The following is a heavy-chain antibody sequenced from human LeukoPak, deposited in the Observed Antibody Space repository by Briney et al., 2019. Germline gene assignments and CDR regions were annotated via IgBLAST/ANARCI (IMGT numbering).Heavy chain of an antibody. J-gene: IGHJ4*02. Sequence: GGSLRLSCAASGFTFDDYAMHWVRQAPGKGLECVSLISGDGGSTYYADSVKGRFTISRDNSKNSLYLQMNSLRTEDTALYYCAKDWNDHGDRDGRVVDYWGQRTLVTVSS. CDR2: ISGDGGST. CDR3: AKDWNDHGDRDGRVVDY. D-gene: IGHD4-17*01. CDR1: GFTFDDYA. V-gene: IGHV3-43*02.